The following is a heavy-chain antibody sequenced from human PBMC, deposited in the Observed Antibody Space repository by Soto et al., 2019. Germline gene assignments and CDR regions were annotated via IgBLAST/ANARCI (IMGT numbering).Heavy chain of an antibody. CDR3: ARHRPSVTIFGVDPDYYMDV. V-gene: IGHV4-39*01. D-gene: IGHD3-3*01. CDR1: GGSISSSSYY. J-gene: IGHJ6*03. Sequence: SETLSLTCTVSGGSISSSSYYWGWIRQPPGKGLEWIGSIYYSGSTYYNPSLKSRVTISVDTSKNQFSLKLSSVTAADTAVYYCARHRPSVTIFGVDPDYYMDVWGKGTTVTVSS. CDR2: IYYSGST.